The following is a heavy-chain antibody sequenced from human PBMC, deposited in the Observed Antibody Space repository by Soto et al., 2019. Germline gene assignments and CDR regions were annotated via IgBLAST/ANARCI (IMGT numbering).Heavy chain of an antibody. D-gene: IGHD1-1*01. V-gene: IGHV4-34*01. CDR1: GQSFSGHS. J-gene: IGHJ4*02. CDR3: ARGSGIVALPGELEDVNYDF. Sequence: QVQLQQWGAGLVKPSETLSLSCAVYGQSFSGHSWAWIRQPPGKGLEWIGEISESGSTYYNPSLKSRVTISTDTSKNQFSLKLNSVTAADTAAGLCARGSGIVALPGELEDVNYDFWGQGTLVNVSS. CDR2: ISESGST.